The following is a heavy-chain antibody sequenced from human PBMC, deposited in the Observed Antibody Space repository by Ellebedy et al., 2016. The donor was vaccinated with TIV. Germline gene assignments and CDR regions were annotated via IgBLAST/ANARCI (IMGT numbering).Heavy chain of an antibody. Sequence: GESLKISCAASGFTFSSYAMSWVRQAPGKGLEWVSAISGSGGSTYYADSVKGRFTISRDNSKNTLYLQMNSLRAEDTAVYYCATSRKAYYYDSSGRDYWGQGTLVTVSS. CDR1: GFTFSSYA. V-gene: IGHV3-23*01. J-gene: IGHJ4*02. CDR3: ATSRKAYYYDSSGRDY. D-gene: IGHD3-22*01. CDR2: ISGSGGST.